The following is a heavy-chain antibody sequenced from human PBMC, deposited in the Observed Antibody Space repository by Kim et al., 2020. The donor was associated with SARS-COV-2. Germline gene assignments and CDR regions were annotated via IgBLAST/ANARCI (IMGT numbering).Heavy chain of an antibody. J-gene: IGHJ4*02. CDR2: INPNSGGT. Sequence: ASVKVSCKASGYTFTGYYMHWVRQAPGQGLEWMGWINPNSGGTNYAQKFQGRVTMTRDTSISTAYMELSRLRSDDTAVYYCARLRRAGGPLRLGELSPRPTQPSDYWGQGTLVTVSS. D-gene: IGHD3-16*02. CDR3: ARLRRAGGPLRLGELSPRPTQPSDY. CDR1: GYTFTGYY. V-gene: IGHV1-2*02.